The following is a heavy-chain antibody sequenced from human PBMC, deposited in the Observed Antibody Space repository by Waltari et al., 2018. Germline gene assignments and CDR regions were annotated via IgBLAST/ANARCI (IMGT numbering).Heavy chain of an antibody. CDR2: SRNKVNRYTR. Sequence: EVQLVESGGGLVQPGGSLRLSCVASGFTFSDHLMDWVRLAPGKGLEWGGRSRNKVNRYTREYAASVKDRFIISRDESENSLLLQMGSLKPEDTAVYYCARALDRNGWYNDYWGREPWSPSP. V-gene: IGHV3-72*01. CDR3: ARALDRNGWYNDY. J-gene: IGHJ4*02. D-gene: IGHD6-19*01. CDR1: GFTFSDHL.